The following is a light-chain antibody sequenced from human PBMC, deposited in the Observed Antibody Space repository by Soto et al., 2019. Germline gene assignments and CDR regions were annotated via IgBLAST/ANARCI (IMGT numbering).Light chain of an antibody. J-gene: IGKJ2*01. Sequence: EIVLTQSPGTLSLSPGESATLSCRASQSVSNDYLAWYQRKPGQAPRLLIHGASSRATGIPDRFSGSGSGTEFTLTVSRLAPEALAVYYCPQYRNSPYTFGQGPTLNIK. CDR1: QSVSNDY. CDR2: GAS. V-gene: IGKV3-20*01. CDR3: PQYRNSPYT.